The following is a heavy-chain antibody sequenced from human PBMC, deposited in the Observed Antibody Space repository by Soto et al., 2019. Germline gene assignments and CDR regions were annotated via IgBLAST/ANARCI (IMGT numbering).Heavy chain of an antibody. J-gene: IGHJ6*02. CDR1: GFTFSSYA. CDR2: ISYDGSNK. D-gene: IGHD1-1*01. Sequence: LRLSCAASGFTFSSYAMHWVRQAPGKGLEWVAVISYDGSNKYYADSVKGRFTISRDNSKNTLYLQMNSLRAEDTAVYYCARRLERDYYYGMDVWGQGTTVTVSS. V-gene: IGHV3-30-3*01. CDR3: ARRLERDYYYGMDV.